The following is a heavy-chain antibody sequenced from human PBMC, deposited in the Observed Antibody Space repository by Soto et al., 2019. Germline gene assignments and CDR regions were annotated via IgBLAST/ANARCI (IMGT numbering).Heavy chain of an antibody. D-gene: IGHD6-19*01. J-gene: IGHJ4*02. V-gene: IGHV4-59*01. CDR2: IYYSGST. CDR3: AGDNAGSGYDY. CDR1: GGSISSYY. Sequence: PSETLSLTCTVSGGSISSYYWSWIRQPPGKGLEWIGYIYYSGSTNYNPSLKSRVTISVDTSKNQFSLKLSSVTAADTAVYYCAGDNAGSGYDYWGQGTLVTVSS.